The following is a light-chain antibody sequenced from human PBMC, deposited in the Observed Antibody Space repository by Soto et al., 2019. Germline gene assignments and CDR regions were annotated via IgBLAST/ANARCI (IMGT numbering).Light chain of an antibody. Sequence: QAVVTQPPSASGSPGQSVTISCTGTSSDVGGYNYVAWYQQHPGKAPKLMIYDVIKRPSGVPARFSGSKSGNTASLTVSGLQAEDEADYYCSSYADSNNLVFGGGTKLTVL. J-gene: IGLJ3*02. CDR2: DVI. CDR3: SSYADSNNLV. V-gene: IGLV2-8*01. CDR1: SSDVGGYNY.